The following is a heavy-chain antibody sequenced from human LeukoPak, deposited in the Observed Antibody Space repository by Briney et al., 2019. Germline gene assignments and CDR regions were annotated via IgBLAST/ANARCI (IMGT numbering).Heavy chain of an antibody. CDR2: IYTSGST. CDR1: GGSFSSYY. D-gene: IGHD3-16*01. V-gene: IGHV4-4*07. Sequence: PSETLSFTCTVSGGSFSSYYWTWIRQPAGKGVEWIGRIYTSGSTNYNPSLKSRVTMSVGTSKNQFSLKLTSVTTSDTAVYYCARDGGGNWFDPWGQGTLVTVSS. CDR3: ARDGGGNWFDP. J-gene: IGHJ5*02.